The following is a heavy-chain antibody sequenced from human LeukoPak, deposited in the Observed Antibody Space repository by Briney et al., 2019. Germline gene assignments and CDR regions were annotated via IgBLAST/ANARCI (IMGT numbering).Heavy chain of an antibody. CDR1: GGSISSGGYY. Sequence: SQTLSLTCTVSGGSISSGGYYWSWIRQPPGKGLEWIGYIYYSGNTNYNPSLKSRVTISVDTSKSQVSLKLSSVTAADTAVYYCARSGGGWRYFDYWGQGTLVTVSS. V-gene: IGHV4-61*08. CDR2: IYYSGNT. CDR3: ARSGGGWRYFDY. D-gene: IGHD3-16*02. J-gene: IGHJ4*02.